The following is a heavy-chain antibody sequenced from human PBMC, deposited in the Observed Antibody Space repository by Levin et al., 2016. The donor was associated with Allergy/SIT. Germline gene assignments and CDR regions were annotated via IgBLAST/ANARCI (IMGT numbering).Heavy chain of an antibody. V-gene: IGHV4-59*08. J-gene: IGHJ4*01. Sequence: SETLSLTCTVSGGSISSYYWSWIRQPPGKGLEWIGYIYYSGSTYYNPSLKSRLTVSIDTSKNEFSLKLSSVTAADTAVYYCARVASNRAFYFDSWGHGTLVTVSS. CDR2: IYYSGST. CDR1: GGSISSYY. CDR3: ARVASNRAFYFDS.